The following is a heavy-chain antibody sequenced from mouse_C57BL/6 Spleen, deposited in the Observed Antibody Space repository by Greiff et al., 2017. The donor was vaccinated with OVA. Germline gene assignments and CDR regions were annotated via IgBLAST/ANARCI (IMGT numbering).Heavy chain of an antibody. J-gene: IGHJ4*01. V-gene: IGHV5-4*01. CDR2: ISDGGSYT. Sequence: EVKLMESGGGLVKPGGSLKLSCAASGFTFSSYAMSWVRQTPEKRLEWVATISDGGSYTYYPDNVKGRFTISRDNAKNNLYLQMSHLKSEDTAMYYCARDCDYDEAMDYWGQGTSVTVSA. CDR1: GFTFSSYA. D-gene: IGHD2-4*01. CDR3: ARDCDYDEAMDY.